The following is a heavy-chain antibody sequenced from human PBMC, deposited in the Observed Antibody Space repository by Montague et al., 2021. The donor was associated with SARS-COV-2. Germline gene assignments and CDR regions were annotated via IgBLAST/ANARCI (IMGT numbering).Heavy chain of an antibody. CDR1: GGSISSYY. Sequence: SETLSLTCTVSGGSISSYYWIWIRQPPGKGLEWIGYTYYSGSTNYNPSXXSRVTISVDTSKNQFSLKLSSVTAADTAVYYCARVSDYWSGYYNAVDAFDYWGQGTLVTVSS. D-gene: IGHD3-3*01. CDR2: TYYSGST. CDR3: ARVSDYWSGYYNAVDAFDY. J-gene: IGHJ4*02. V-gene: IGHV4-59*01.